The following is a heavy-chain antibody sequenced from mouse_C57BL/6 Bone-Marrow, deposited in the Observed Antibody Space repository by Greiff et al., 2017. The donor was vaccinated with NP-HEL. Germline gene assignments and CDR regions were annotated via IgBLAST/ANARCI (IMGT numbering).Heavy chain of an antibody. CDR1: GFTFSDFY. V-gene: IGHV7-1*01. D-gene: IGHD2-5*01. CDR2: SRNKANDYTT. J-gene: IGHJ4*01. CDR3: ARDAPYYSKGYGMDY. Sequence: EVNVVESGGGLVQSGRSLRLSCATSGFTFSDFYMEWVRQAPGKGLEWIAASRNKANDYTTEYSASVKGRFIVSRDTSQSILYLQMNALRAEDTAIYYCARDAPYYSKGYGMDYWGQGTSVTVSS.